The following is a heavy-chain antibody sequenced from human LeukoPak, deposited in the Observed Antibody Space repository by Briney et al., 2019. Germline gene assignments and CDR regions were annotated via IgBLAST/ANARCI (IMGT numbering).Heavy chain of an antibody. Sequence: ASVKVSCKASGYTFTSYGISWVRQAPGQGLEWMGWISAYNGNTNYAQKLQGRVTMTTDTSTSTAYMKLRSLRSDDTAVYYCARVLGPQMGRTTRNTAMVGNWFDPWGQGTLVTVSS. CDR3: ARVLGPQMGRTTRNTAMVGNWFDP. J-gene: IGHJ5*02. CDR2: ISAYNGNT. V-gene: IGHV1-18*01. D-gene: IGHD5-18*01. CDR1: GYTFTSYG.